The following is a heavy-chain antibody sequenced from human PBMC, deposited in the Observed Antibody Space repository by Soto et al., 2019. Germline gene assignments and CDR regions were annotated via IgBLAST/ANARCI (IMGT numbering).Heavy chain of an antibody. Sequence: GGSLRLSCAASGFTFNNYAMTWVRQAPGKGQEWVSAISGGDTTSYADSVKGRFTVSRDGSKNTLYLQMSSLRAEDTALYYCAKGRGGSGSLTPRVDFWGQGTLVTVSS. D-gene: IGHD3-10*01. CDR2: ISGGDTT. CDR3: AKGRGGSGSLTPRVDF. CDR1: GFTFNNYA. J-gene: IGHJ4*02. V-gene: IGHV3-23*01.